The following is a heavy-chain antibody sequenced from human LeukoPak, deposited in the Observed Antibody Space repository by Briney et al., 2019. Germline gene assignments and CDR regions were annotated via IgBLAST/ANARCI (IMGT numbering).Heavy chain of an antibody. Sequence: PGRSLRLSCAASGFTFSSYAMHWVRQAPGKGLEGGAVISYDGSNKYYADSVKGRFTISRDNSKNTLYLQMNSLRAEDTAVYYCARPLARKAAAGTGNDYWGQGTLVTVSS. CDR2: ISYDGSNK. J-gene: IGHJ4*02. V-gene: IGHV3-30*04. CDR1: GFTFSSYA. CDR3: ARPLARKAAAGTGNDY. D-gene: IGHD6-13*01.